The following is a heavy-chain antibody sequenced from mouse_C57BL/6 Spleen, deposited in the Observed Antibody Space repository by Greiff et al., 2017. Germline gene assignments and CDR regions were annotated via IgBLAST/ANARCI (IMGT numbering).Heavy chain of an antibody. CDR1: GYTFTSYW. V-gene: IGHV1-55*01. CDR2: IYPGSGST. CDR3: TREPGDY. J-gene: IGHJ3*01. Sequence: QVQLQQPGAELVKPGASVKMSCKASGYTFTSYWITWVKQRPGQGLEWIGDIYPGSGSTNYNEKFKSKATLTVDTSSSPAYMQLSRLTSEDSAVYYCTREPGDYWGQGTLVTVSA.